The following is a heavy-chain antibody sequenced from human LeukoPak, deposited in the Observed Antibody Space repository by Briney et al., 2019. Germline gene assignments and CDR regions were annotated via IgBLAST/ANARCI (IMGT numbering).Heavy chain of an antibody. V-gene: IGHV1-69*01. D-gene: IGHD2-15*01. J-gene: IGHJ4*02. CDR2: IIPIFGTA. Sequence: SVKVSCKASGGTFSSYAISWVRQAPGQGLEWMGGIIPIFGTANYAQKFQGRVTITADESTSTAYMELSSLRSEDTAVYYCARAPYCSGGSCYGLNQLDYWGQGTLVTVSS. CDR3: ARAPYCSGGSCYGLNQLDY. CDR1: GGTFSSYA.